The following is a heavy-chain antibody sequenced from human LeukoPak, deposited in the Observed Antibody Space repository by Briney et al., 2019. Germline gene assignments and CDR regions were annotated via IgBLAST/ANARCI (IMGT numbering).Heavy chain of an antibody. D-gene: IGHD2-8*01. Sequence: PSETLSLTCTVSGGSISSYYWSWIRQPPGKGLEWIGYIYYSGSTNYNPSLKSRVTISVDTSKNQFSLKLSSVTAADTAVYYCARDRCTNGVCYNDYWGQGTLVIVSS. V-gene: IGHV4-59*01. CDR1: GGSISSYY. CDR3: ARDRCTNGVCYNDY. J-gene: IGHJ4*02. CDR2: IYYSGST.